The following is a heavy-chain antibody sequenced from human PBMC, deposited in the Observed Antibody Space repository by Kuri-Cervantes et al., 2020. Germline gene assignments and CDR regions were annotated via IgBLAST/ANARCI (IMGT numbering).Heavy chain of an antibody. J-gene: IGHJ2*01. CDR2: IYYSGST. V-gene: IGHV4-31*03. CDR1: GGSISSGGYY. Sequence: SETLSLTCTVPGGSISSGGYYWSWIRQHPGKGLEWIGYIYYSGSTYYNPSLKSRVTISVDTSKNQFSLKLSSVTAADTAVYYCAREASNYYDSSGRDFDLWGRGTLVTVSS. D-gene: IGHD3-22*01. CDR3: AREASNYYDSSGRDFDL.